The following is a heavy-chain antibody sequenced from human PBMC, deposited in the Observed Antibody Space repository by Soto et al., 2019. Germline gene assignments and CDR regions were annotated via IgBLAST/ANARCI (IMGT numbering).Heavy chain of an antibody. CDR1: GYTLTNYG. CDR2: VTPYSGDT. V-gene: IGHV1-18*04. Sequence: GASVKVSCKASGYTLTNYGVTWVRQAPGQGLEWMGRVTPYSGDTNSAQNLQGRVTMATDTSTNTAYLELRSLRSDDTAVYFCATVGPSNSGNLYAFDIWGQGTMVTVSS. D-gene: IGHD5-12*01. CDR3: ATVGPSNSGNLYAFDI. J-gene: IGHJ3*02.